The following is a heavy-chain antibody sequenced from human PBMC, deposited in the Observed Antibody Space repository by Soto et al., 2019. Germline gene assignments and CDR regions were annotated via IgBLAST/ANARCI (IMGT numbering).Heavy chain of an antibody. V-gene: IGHV3-23*01. CDR3: ARDSGPAGGGDCDI. J-gene: IGHJ3*02. CDR2: VDVGGGST. CDR1: GFTFSTYA. Sequence: EVQLLESGGGLVQPGGSLRLSCAASGFTFSTYAMIWVRQAPGKGLKWVSTVDVGGGSTYYTDSVKGRFTVSRDNSKNSVYLQLNTLGAADTAIYFCARDSGPAGGGDCDIWGQGTMVTVSS. D-gene: IGHD2-21*01.